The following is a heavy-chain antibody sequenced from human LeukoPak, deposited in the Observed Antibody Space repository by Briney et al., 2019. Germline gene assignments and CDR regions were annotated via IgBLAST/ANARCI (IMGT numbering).Heavy chain of an antibody. Sequence: GGCLRLSCAAWGVTFSSYWKKWAREASGRGWEGGASINHNGNVNYYVDSVTGPSTSSRDNAKTSLYLQMSNLRAEDTAVYFCARGGGLDVWGQGATVTVSS. CDR1: GVTFSSYW. CDR3: ARGGGLDV. D-gene: IGHD3-16*01. J-gene: IGHJ6*02. V-gene: IGHV3-7*03. CDR2: INHNGNVN.